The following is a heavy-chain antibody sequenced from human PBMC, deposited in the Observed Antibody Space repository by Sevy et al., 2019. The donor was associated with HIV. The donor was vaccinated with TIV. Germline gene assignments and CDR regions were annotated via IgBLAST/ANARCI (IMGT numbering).Heavy chain of an antibody. CDR2: IIPILGTV. D-gene: IGHD6-19*01. J-gene: IGHJ4*02. Sequence: ASVKVSCKASGGTFSSYGISWVRQAPGQGLEWMGGIIPILGTVNYAQTFQGRVTITADESTKTAYMGLRSVGSEDTAVYYCARGGGNGWYYFDYWGQETLVTVSS. CDR1: GGTFSSYG. CDR3: ARGGGNGWYYFDY. V-gene: IGHV1-69*13.